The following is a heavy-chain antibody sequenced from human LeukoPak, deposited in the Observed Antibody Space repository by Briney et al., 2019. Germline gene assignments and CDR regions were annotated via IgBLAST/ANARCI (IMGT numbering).Heavy chain of an antibody. V-gene: IGHV4-59*08. J-gene: IGHJ5*02. CDR3: ARHGYWGGSYSFMLKYNWFDP. CDR1: GGSISSYY. Sequence: SETLSLTCTVSGGSISSYYWSWIRQPPGKGLEWIGYIYYSGSTNYNPSLKSRVTISVDTSKNQFSLKLSSVTAADTAVYYCARHGYWGGSYSFMLKYNWFDPWGQGTLVTVSS. D-gene: IGHD1-26*01. CDR2: IYYSGST.